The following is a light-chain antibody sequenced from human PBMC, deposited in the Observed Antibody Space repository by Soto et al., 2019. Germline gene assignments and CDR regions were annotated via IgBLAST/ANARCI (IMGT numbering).Light chain of an antibody. J-gene: IGLJ2*01. CDR2: DNN. Sequence: QSVLTQPPSVSAAPGQKVTISCSGSSSNIGNNYVSWYQQLPGTAPKLLIYDNNVRPSGIPDRFSGSMSGTSATLDITGLQTGDEADYYCGTWDNSLSAVFGGGTQLTVL. V-gene: IGLV1-51*01. CDR3: GTWDNSLSAV. CDR1: SSNIGNNY.